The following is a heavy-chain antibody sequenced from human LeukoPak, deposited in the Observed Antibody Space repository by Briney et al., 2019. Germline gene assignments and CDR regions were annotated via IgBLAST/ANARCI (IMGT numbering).Heavy chain of an antibody. J-gene: IGHJ4*02. CDR2: INPNSGGT. V-gene: IGHV1-2*02. CDR1: GYTFTAYY. Sequence: ASVKVSCKTSGYTFTAYYIHWLRQAPGQGLEWMGWINPNSGGTKYSEKFQGRVTMTRDTSISTVYMDLSRLRFDDTAVYYCASGFAVVTGTGSDYFDHWGQGTLVTVSS. D-gene: IGHD1-20*01. CDR3: ASGFAVVTGTGSDYFDH.